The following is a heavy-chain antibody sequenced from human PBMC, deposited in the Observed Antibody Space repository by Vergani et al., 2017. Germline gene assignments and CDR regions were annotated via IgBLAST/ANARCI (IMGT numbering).Heavy chain of an antibody. CDR1: GFTFSSYG. J-gene: IGHJ4*02. Sequence: QVQLVESGGGVVQPGGSLRLSCAASGFTFSSYGMHWVRQAPGKGLGWVAFIRYDGSNKYYADSVKGRFTISRDNSKTTLYLQMNSLRAEDTAVYYCAKDLAYCGGDCYSLDYWGQGTLVTVSS. CDR3: AKDLAYCGGDCYSLDY. CDR2: IRYDGSNK. D-gene: IGHD2-21*01. V-gene: IGHV3-30*02.